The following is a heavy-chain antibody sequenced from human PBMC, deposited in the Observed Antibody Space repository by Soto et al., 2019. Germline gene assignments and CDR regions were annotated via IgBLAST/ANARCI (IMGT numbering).Heavy chain of an antibody. CDR2: IIPIFGTA. J-gene: IGHJ5*02. CDR1: GGTFRSYA. V-gene: IGHV1-69*13. Sequence: SVKVSCKASGGTFRSYAISWVLQAPGQGLEWMGGIIPIFGTANYAQKFQGRVTITADESTSTAYMELSSLRSEDTAVYYCAGNLGSHINGLDPWGKGTLVTVS. CDR3: AGNLGSHINGLDP. D-gene: IGHD2-15*01.